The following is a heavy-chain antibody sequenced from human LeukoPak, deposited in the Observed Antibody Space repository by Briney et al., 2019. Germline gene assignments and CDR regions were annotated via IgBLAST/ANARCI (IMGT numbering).Heavy chain of an antibody. V-gene: IGHV4-38-2*01. CDR1: GYSISSGYY. CDR3: ARSNKAGANWFDP. Sequence: SETLSLTCAVSGYSISSGYYWGWIRQPPGKGLEWIGCIYHSGSTYYNPSLKSRVTISVDTSKNQFSLKLSSVTAADTAVYYCARSNKAGANWFDPWGQGTLVTVSS. CDR2: IYHSGST. D-gene: IGHD6-19*01. J-gene: IGHJ5*02.